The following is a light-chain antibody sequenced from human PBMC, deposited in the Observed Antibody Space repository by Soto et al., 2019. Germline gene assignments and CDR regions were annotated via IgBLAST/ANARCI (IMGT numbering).Light chain of an antibody. CDR3: QQRRNWPRT. CDR2: DAS. CDR1: QSVSSY. J-gene: IGKJ1*01. V-gene: IGKV3-11*01. Sequence: EIVLTQSPATLSLSPGERATLSCRASQSVSSYLAWYQQKPGQAPRLLIYDASNRATGIPARFSGSGSGTDFTLTISGLEPEDFALYYCQQRRNWPRTFGQGTKVEIK.